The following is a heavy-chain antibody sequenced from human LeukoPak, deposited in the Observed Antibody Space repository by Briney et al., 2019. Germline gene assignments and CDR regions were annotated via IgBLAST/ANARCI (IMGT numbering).Heavy chain of an antibody. V-gene: IGHV4-39*01. D-gene: IGHD1-1*01. CDR1: GGSISSSIYY. Sequence: SETLSLTCTVSGGSISSSIYYWGWIRQPPGKGLEWIGIIYYSGSTYYNPSLRSRVTISIDTSKNQFSLKLASVTAADTAVCYCARLPRATDSFDIWGQGTMITVSS. CDR2: IYYSGST. J-gene: IGHJ3*02. CDR3: ARLPRATDSFDI.